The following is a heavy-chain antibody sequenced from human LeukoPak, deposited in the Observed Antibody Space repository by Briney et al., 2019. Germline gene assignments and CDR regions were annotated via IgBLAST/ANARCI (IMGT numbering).Heavy chain of an antibody. CDR2: INPDSGGT. Sequence: ASVKVSCKASGYTFTDYYMHWVRQAPGQGLEWMGWINPDSGGTNYAQNFQGRVTMTRDTSISTAYMEVNSLRSDDTAVYYCARGRAYGSGNAGTFDIWGPGIVVTVSS. CDR1: GYTFTDYY. J-gene: IGHJ3*02. D-gene: IGHD3-10*01. CDR3: ARGRAYGSGNAGTFDI. V-gene: IGHV1-2*02.